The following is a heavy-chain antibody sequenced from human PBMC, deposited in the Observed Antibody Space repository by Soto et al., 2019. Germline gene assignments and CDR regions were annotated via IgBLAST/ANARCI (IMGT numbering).Heavy chain of an antibody. CDR3: ARGGNWFDP. CDR2: INSDGSST. V-gene: IGHV3-74*01. J-gene: IGHJ5*02. Sequence: EVQLVESGGGLVQPGGSLRLSCAASGFTFSSNWMHWVRQAPGKGRVGVSRINSDGSSTNYADSVKGRFTISRDNAKNTLYLQMNSLRAEDTAVYYCARGGNWFDPWGQGTLVTVSS. CDR1: GFTFSSNW.